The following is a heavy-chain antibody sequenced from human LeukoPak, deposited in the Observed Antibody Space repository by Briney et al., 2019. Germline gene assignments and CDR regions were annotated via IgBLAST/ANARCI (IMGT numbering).Heavy chain of an antibody. CDR2: INGDGSST. J-gene: IGHJ5*02. D-gene: IGHD1-1*01. CDR1: GFTFSSYW. CDR3: AREHWNDGLNWFDP. Sequence: GGSLRLSCAASGFTFSSYWMHWVRQAPGKGLVWVSRINGDGSSTTYADSVKGRFTISRDTANHTLYLQMNSLRAEDTAVYFCAREHWNDGLNWFDPWGQGTLVTVSS. V-gene: IGHV3-74*01.